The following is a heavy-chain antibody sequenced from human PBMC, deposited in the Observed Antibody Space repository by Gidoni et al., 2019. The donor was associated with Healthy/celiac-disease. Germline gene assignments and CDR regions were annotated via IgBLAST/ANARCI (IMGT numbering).Heavy chain of an antibody. CDR3: ARASSWGVVIVDH. CDR1: GGSFSSGNYY. CDR2: IYYSGST. Sequence: QVQLQESGPGLVQPSQTLSLTCTVSGGSFSSGNYYWGWIRQHPGKGLEWIGYIYYSGSTYYNPSLKSRVTISLDTSKNQFSLRLTSVTAADTAVYYCARASSWGVVIVDHWGQGTLVTVSS. V-gene: IGHV4-31*03. D-gene: IGHD3-22*01. J-gene: IGHJ4*02.